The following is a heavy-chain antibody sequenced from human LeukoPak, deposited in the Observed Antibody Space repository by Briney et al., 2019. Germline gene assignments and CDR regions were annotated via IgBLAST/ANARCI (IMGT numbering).Heavy chain of an antibody. V-gene: IGHV3-30-3*01. D-gene: IGHD3-3*01. CDR1: GFTFSSYA. CDR2: ISYDGSNK. J-gene: IGHJ4*02. Sequence: GGSLRLSCAASGFTFSSYAKHWVRQAPGKGLEWVAVISYDGSNKYYADSVKGRFTISRDNSKNTLYLQMNSLRAEDTAVYYCARQLSTITIFDYWGQGTLVTVSS. CDR3: ARQLSTITIFDY.